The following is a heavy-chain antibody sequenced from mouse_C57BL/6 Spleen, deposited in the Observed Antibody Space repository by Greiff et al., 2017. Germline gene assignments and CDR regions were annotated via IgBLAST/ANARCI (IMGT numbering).Heavy chain of an antibody. V-gene: IGHV1-4*01. CDR2: IHPGSGYT. J-gene: IGHJ4*01. CDR1: GYTFTTYT. D-gene: IGHD1-1*01. Sequence: QVQLQQSGAELARPGASVKMSCKASGYTFTTYTMHWVKQRPGQGLEWIGKIHPGSGYTKYNEKFKGKATLTSEKSSSTAYMELSRLTSEDSAVEYCARNYDYYYVIDYWGQGTTLTVSS. CDR3: ARNYDYYYVIDY.